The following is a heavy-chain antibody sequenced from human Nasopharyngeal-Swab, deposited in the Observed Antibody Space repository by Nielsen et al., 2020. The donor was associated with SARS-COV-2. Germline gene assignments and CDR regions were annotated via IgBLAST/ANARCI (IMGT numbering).Heavy chain of an antibody. CDR2: INAGNGNT. V-gene: IGHV1-3*01. Sequence: ASVKVSCKASGYTFTSYAMHWVRQAPGQRLEWMGWINAGNGNTKYSQKFQGRVTITRDTSASTAYMELSSLRSEDTAVYYCARGRTASFKAITDWFDPWGQGTLVTVSS. CDR3: ARGRTASFKAITDWFDP. D-gene: IGHD3-10*01. CDR1: GYTFTSYA. J-gene: IGHJ5*02.